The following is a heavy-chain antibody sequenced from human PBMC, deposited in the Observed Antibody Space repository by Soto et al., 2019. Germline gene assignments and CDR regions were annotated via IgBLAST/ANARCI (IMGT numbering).Heavy chain of an antibody. CDR1: GGSFSNYC. D-gene: IGHD3-22*01. J-gene: IGHJ4*02. V-gene: IGHV4-34*01. CDR3: ARGRARSFYYDSSGYYVDY. CDR2: INHSGST. Sequence: SETLSLTCAVYGGSFSNYCWTWIRQPPGKGLEWIGEINHSGSTNYNPSLKSRVTISVDTSKNQFSLKLSSVTAADTAVYYCARGRARSFYYDSSGYYVDYWGQGTLVTVSS.